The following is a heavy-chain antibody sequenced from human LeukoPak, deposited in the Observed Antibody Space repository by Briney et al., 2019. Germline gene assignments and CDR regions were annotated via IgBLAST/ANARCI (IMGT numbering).Heavy chain of an antibody. CDR1: GFTVSSNY. Sequence: PGGSLRLSCAASGFTVSSNYMSWVRQAPGKGLEWVSVIYSGGSTYYADSVKGRFTISRDNSKNTLYLQMNSLRAEDTAVYYCARQTGYRMYYFDYWGQGTLVTVSS. V-gene: IGHV3-53*01. CDR3: ARQTGYRMYYFDY. CDR2: IYSGGST. J-gene: IGHJ4*02. D-gene: IGHD3-9*01.